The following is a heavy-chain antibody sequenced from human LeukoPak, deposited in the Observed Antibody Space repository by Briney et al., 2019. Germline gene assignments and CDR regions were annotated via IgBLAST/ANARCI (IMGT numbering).Heavy chain of an antibody. CDR2: IYYSGST. Sequence: SETLSLTCTVSGGSISSSRYYWGWIRQPPGKGLEWIGSIYYSGSTYYNPSLKSRVTISVDTSKNQFSLKLSSVTAADTAVYYCARWRLVGGYNFDYWGQGTLVTVSS. V-gene: IGHV4-39*01. D-gene: IGHD5-12*01. CDR1: GGSISSSRYY. CDR3: ARWRLVGGYNFDY. J-gene: IGHJ4*02.